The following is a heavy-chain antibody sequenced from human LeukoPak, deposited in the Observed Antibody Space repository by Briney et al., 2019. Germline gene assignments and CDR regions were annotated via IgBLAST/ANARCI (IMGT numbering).Heavy chain of an antibody. V-gene: IGHV1-8*01. CDR1: GYTFTSYD. Sequence: ASVKVSCKASGYTFTSYDINWVRQATGQGLEWMGWKNPNSGNTGYAQKFQGRVTMTRNTSISTAYMELSSLRSEDTAVYYCARGGYDFWSGYYVYYYYGMDVWGQGTTVTVSS. D-gene: IGHD3-3*01. J-gene: IGHJ6*02. CDR2: KNPNSGNT. CDR3: ARGGYDFWSGYYVYYYYGMDV.